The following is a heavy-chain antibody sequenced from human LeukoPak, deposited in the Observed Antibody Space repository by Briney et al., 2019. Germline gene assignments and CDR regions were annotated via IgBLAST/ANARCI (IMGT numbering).Heavy chain of an antibody. Sequence: GCSLRPSCEASGFTFGSFAMYLVRQAPGKGLDWIAGIFGSGGSPHYADSVKGRFTISRDNSKNTVYLQINSLRAEDTAVYYCGKTTAGYSSGQKPAWPVDYWGQGTLVTVSS. CDR2: IFGSGGSP. J-gene: IGHJ4*02. V-gene: IGHV3-23*01. CDR3: GKTTAGYSSGQKPAWPVDY. CDR1: GFTFGSFA. D-gene: IGHD5-18*01.